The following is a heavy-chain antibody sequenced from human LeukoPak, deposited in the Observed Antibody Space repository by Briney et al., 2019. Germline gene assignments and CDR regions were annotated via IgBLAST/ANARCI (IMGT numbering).Heavy chain of an antibody. CDR2: IYYTGST. V-gene: IGHV4-59*02. CDR3: ARVTGSSGWYYYYYYMDV. Sequence: SETLSLTCTISGGSVSDYYWSWIRQSPGKGLEWIGYIYYTGSTSYNPSLKSRVTISADTSKNEFSLKLNSVTAADTAVYYCARVTGSSGWYYYYYYMDVWGKGTTVTVSS. D-gene: IGHD6-19*01. CDR1: GGSVSDYY. J-gene: IGHJ6*03.